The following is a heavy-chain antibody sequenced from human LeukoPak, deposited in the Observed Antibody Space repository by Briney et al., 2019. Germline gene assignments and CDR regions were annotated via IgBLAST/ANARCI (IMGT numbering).Heavy chain of an antibody. CDR2: IYISGSGST. V-gene: IGHV4-4*07. Sequence: SETLSLTCTVSGGSISSYYWSWIRQPAGKGLEWIGRIYISGSGSTNYNPSLKSRVTMSVDTSKNQFSLKLSSVAAADTAVYYCARDKRVAVAGTYIYYYYMDVWGNGTTVTISS. CDR3: ARDKRVAVAGTYIYYYYMDV. CDR1: GGSISSYY. D-gene: IGHD6-19*01. J-gene: IGHJ6*03.